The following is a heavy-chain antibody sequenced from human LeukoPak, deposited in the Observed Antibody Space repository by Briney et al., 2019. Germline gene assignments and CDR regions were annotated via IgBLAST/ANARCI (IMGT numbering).Heavy chain of an antibody. CDR1: GFTFSSYA. V-gene: IGHV3-23*01. Sequence: PGGSLRLSCAASGFTFSSYAMSWVRQAPGKGLEWVSAITGGSGGNTYYADSVKGRSTISKDNSKNTLYLQMNSLRADDTAVYYCAKDHGDYAYFQHWGQGTLVTVSS. D-gene: IGHD4-17*01. J-gene: IGHJ1*01. CDR3: AKDHGDYAYFQH. CDR2: ITGGSGGNT.